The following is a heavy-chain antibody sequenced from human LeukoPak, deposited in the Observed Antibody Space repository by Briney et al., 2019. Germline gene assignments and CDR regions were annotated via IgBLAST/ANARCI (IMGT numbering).Heavy chain of an antibody. J-gene: IGHJ6*02. D-gene: IGHD3-22*01. CDR1: GFTFNIYV. Sequence: GGSLRLSCAASGFTFNIYVMNWVRQAPGKGLEWVSSIFSSSSYIYYADSVKGRFTISRDNAKSSLYLQMNSLRAEDTAVYYCARGQGDYDRSGYYHYYGMDVWGQGTTVTVSS. CDR3: ARGQGDYDRSGYYHYYGMDV. V-gene: IGHV3-21*01. CDR2: IFSSSSYI.